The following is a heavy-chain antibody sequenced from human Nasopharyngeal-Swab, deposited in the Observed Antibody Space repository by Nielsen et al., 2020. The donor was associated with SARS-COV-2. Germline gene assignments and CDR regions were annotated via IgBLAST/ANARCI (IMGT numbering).Heavy chain of an antibody. J-gene: IGHJ4*02. V-gene: IGHV4-59*01. CDR3: ARGGRGIFGVVKNFDY. Sequence: WIRQPPRKGLEWIGYIYYSGSTNYNPSLKSRVTISVDTSKNQFSLKLSSVTAADTAVYYCARGGRGIFGVVKNFDYWGQGTLVTVSS. CDR2: IYYSGST. D-gene: IGHD3-3*01.